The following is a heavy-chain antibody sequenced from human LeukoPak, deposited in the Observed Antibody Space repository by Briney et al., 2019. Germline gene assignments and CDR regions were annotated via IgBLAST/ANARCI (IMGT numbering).Heavy chain of an antibody. J-gene: IGHJ4*02. V-gene: IGHV3-7*03. Sequence: PGGSLSLSCAASGFTFSSYWMSWVRQAPGKGLEWVANIKQDGTEKYYEDSVKGRFTISRDNAKNSLYLQMNSLRAEDTAVYYCAREGYNYGDFDYWGQGTLVTVSS. CDR1: GFTFSSYW. CDR2: IKQDGTEK. CDR3: AREGYNYGDFDY. D-gene: IGHD5-18*01.